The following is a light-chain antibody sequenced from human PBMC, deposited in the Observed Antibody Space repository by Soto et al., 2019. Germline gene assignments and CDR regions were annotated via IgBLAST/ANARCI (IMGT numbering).Light chain of an antibody. CDR1: QGISSW. V-gene: IGKV1-12*01. CDR2: TAS. Sequence: DIQMTQSPSSVSASVGDRVTITCRASQGISSWLAWYQQKPRRAPELLIYTASSLQSGVPSRFSGSGSGTYFTLNIISLQPEDSATYYCQQANSFPLTFGGGTKVEIK. J-gene: IGKJ4*01. CDR3: QQANSFPLT.